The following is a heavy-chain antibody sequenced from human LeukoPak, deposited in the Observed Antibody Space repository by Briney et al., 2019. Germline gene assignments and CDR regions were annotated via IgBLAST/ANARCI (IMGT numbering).Heavy chain of an antibody. V-gene: IGHV1-3*01. CDR3: ARDSGYRSSWSLDY. Sequence: ASVKVSCKASGYTFTNYAINWVRQAPGQRLEWMGWINAENGNTKYSQKFQGRVTVTRDTSASTAYMELSSLRSEDTAVYYCARDSGYRSSWSLDYWGQGTLVTVSS. D-gene: IGHD6-13*01. CDR1: GYTFTNYA. J-gene: IGHJ4*02. CDR2: INAENGNT.